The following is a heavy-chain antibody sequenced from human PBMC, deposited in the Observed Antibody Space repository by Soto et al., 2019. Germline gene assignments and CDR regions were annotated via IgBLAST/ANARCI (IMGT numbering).Heavy chain of an antibody. Sequence: GGSLRLSCAASIFTVSSHAMHWVRQAPGKGLEGGAVISHDGRQKHYGDSVKGRFTLSRDESDNTGYLQMKRLRPEDTAVYYCAKDVYFDSYYFDQWGQGTLVTVSS. D-gene: IGHD3-9*01. J-gene: IGHJ4*02. V-gene: IGHV3-30*04. CDR3: AKDVYFDSYYFDQ. CDR1: IFTVSSHA. CDR2: ISHDGRQK.